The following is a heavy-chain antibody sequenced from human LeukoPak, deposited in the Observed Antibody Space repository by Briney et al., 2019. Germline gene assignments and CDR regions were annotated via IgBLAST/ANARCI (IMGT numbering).Heavy chain of an antibody. D-gene: IGHD1-26*01. Sequence: GGSLRLSCAASGFTVSSNYMSWVRQAPGKGLEWVSVIYSGGSTYYADSVKGRFTVSRDNAKNTLYLQMNSLRAEDMAVYYCARGATYAYYQDYWGQGILVTVSS. CDR1: GFTVSSNY. CDR3: ARGATYAYYQDY. V-gene: IGHV3-53*01. J-gene: IGHJ4*02. CDR2: IYSGGST.